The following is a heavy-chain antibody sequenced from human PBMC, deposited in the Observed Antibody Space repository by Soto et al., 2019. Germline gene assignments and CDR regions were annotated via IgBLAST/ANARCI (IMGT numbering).Heavy chain of an antibody. CDR3: ARGEDAFFYYGLDV. CDR2: IHYRGVI. Sequence: SETLSLTCNVSGGSVSDYYWSWIRQAPGEGLEWIGYIHYRGVINYNPSLKSRVTMSVDTSKSQFSLKLTSVTAADTAVYYCARGEDAFFYYGLDVWGQGITVTVSS. CDR1: GGSVSDYY. J-gene: IGHJ6*02. V-gene: IGHV4-59*02.